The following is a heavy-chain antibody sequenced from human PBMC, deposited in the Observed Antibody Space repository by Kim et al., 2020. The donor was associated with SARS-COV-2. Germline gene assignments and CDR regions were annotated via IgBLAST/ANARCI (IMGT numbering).Heavy chain of an antibody. D-gene: IGHD3-22*01. CDR3: ARDPQLGYYDSSGLPTSYYYYGMDV. V-gene: IGHV1-69*13. Sequence: SVKVSCKASGGTFSSYAISWVRQAPGQGLEWMGGIIPIFGTANYAQKFQGRVTITADESTSTAYMELSSLRSEDTAVYYWARDPQLGYYDSSGLPTSYYYYGMDVWGQGTRVTVSS. CDR1: GGTFSSYA. J-gene: IGHJ6*02. CDR2: IIPIFGTA.